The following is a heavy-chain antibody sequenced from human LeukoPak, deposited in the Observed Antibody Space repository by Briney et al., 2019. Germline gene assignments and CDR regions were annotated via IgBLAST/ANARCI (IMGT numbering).Heavy chain of an antibody. V-gene: IGHV3-23*01. Sequence: GGSLRLSCAASGFTFSSYAMSWVRQAPGKGLQWVSAFSGSGGSTYYADSVKGRFTISRDNARNTLYLQMNSLRAEDTAVYYCARSGLSRFGFWGQGTLVTVSS. D-gene: IGHD2/OR15-2a*01. CDR1: GFTFSSYA. J-gene: IGHJ4*02. CDR2: FSGSGGST. CDR3: ARSGLSRFGF.